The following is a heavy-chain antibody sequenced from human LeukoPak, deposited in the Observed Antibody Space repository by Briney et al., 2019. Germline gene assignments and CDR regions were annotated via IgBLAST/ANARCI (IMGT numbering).Heavy chain of an antibody. Sequence: GGSLRLSCAASGFTVSSNYMSWVRQAPGKGLEWVSVIYSGGSTYYADSVKGRFTISRDNSKKTLYLQMNSLRAEDTAVYYCARAEAGGAFDIWGQGTMVTVSS. V-gene: IGHV3-66*02. D-gene: IGHD1-26*01. CDR3: ARAEAGGAFDI. CDR2: IYSGGST. J-gene: IGHJ3*02. CDR1: GFTVSSNY.